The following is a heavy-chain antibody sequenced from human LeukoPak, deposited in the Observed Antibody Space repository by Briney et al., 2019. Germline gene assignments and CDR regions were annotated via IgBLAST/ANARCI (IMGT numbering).Heavy chain of an antibody. J-gene: IGHJ2*01. D-gene: IGHD3-10*01. CDR2: ISYSGST. V-gene: IGHV4-59*01. CDR1: GGSFSDFY. CDR3: ARDSHSLRWYL. Sequence: SETLSLTCSVSGGSFSDFYWSWLRQPPGKGLEWIGYISYSGSTSYSPSLKGRVTISMDTSKNQFSLNVISVTAADTAVYYCARDSHSLRWYLWGRGTLVTVSS.